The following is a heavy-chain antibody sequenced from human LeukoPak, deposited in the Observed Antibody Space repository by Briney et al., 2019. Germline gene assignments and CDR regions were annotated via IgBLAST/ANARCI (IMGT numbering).Heavy chain of an antibody. CDR2: INHSGST. CDR3: ARGRETGTVQGWFDP. Sequence: PSETLSLTCAVYGGSFSGYYWSWIRQPPGKGLEWIGEINHSGSTNYNPSLKSRVTILVDTSKNQFSLKLSSVTAADTAVYYCARGRETGTVQGWFDPWGQGTLVTVSS. J-gene: IGHJ5*02. D-gene: IGHD1-1*01. CDR1: GGSFSGYY. V-gene: IGHV4-34*01.